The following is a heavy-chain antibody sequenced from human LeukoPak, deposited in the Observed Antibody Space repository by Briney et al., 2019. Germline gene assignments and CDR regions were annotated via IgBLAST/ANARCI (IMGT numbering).Heavy chain of an antibody. Sequence: GGSLRLSCAASGFTFSSYAMHWVRQAPGKGLEWVTIISFDGSNKYYADSVKGRFTISRDNSKNTLYLQMNSLRAEDTAVYYCAKDRRVGFQGFDYWGRGTLVTVSS. D-gene: IGHD3-10*01. CDR1: GFTFSSYA. V-gene: IGHV3-30*04. CDR2: ISFDGSNK. J-gene: IGHJ4*02. CDR3: AKDRRVGFQGFDY.